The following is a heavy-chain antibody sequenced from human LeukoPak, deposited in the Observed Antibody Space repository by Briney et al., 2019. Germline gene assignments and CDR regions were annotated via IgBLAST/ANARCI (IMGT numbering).Heavy chain of an antibody. J-gene: IGHJ6*03. CDR3: ARLHVEMATPHYSYYYMDV. CDR1: GGSISSYY. Sequence: SETLSLTCTASGGSISSYYWSWIRQPPGKGLEWIGYISNSGSANYYPSLKSRVSISVDMPKNQLSLKLRSVTAADTAIYYCARLHVEMATPHYSYYYMDVWGKGTTVTVSS. CDR2: ISNSGSA. V-gene: IGHV4-59*01. D-gene: IGHD5-24*01.